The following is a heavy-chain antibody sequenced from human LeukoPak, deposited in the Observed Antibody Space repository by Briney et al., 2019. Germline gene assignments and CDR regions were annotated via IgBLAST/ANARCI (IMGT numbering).Heavy chain of an antibody. CDR2: FDPEGGDT. CDR1: GYIFTDHY. V-gene: IGHV1-69-2*01. Sequence: ASVKLSCKTSGYIFTDHYMHWVRQAPGKGLEWMGRFDPEGGDTLYAEKFQGRVTTTADTSTATSYMEVSSLTSEDTAVYYCATDAEYRIAARKLDYWGQGTLVTVPA. J-gene: IGHJ4*02. CDR3: ATDAEYRIAARKLDY. D-gene: IGHD6-6*01.